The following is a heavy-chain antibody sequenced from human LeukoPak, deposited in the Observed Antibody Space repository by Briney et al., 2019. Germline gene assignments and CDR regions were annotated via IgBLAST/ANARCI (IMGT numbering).Heavy chain of an antibody. V-gene: IGHV1-24*01. CDR3: ATERGNFWSGYYVSWGFDC. Sequence: ASVKVSCKVSGYTLTELSMHWVRQAPGKGLEWMGGFDPEDGETIYAQKFQGRVTMTEDTSTDTAYMELSSLRSEDTAVYYCATERGNFWSGYYVSWGFDCWGQGTLVTVSS. J-gene: IGHJ4*02. CDR1: GYTLTELS. D-gene: IGHD3-3*01. CDR2: FDPEDGET.